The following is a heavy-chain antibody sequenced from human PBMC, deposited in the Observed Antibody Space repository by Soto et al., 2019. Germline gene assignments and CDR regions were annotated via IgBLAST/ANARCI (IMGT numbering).Heavy chain of an antibody. Sequence: PGGSLRLSCVGSGFTFSTYALSWVRQAPGKGLEWVSVLSGSGDTAYYADSVRGRFTVSRDNSKNTLFLQMDKVTVEDTAVYYCAKVRNYYDSSGYYYPFDYWGQGTLVTVSS. CDR2: LSGSGDTA. CDR3: AKVRNYYDSSGYYYPFDY. CDR1: GFTFSTYA. J-gene: IGHJ4*02. D-gene: IGHD3-22*01. V-gene: IGHV3-23*01.